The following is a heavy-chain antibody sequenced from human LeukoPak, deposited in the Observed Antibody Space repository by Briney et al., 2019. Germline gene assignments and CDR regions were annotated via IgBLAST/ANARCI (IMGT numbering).Heavy chain of an antibody. CDR1: GFTFSSYW. Sequence: GGSLTLSCAASGFTFSSYWMHWVRQAPGKGLVWVSRINSDGSSTSYADSVKGRFTISRDNAKNTLYLQMNSLRAEDTAVYYCARPRPQWLIDAFDIWGQGTMVTVSS. D-gene: IGHD6-19*01. CDR2: INSDGSST. J-gene: IGHJ3*02. CDR3: ARPRPQWLIDAFDI. V-gene: IGHV3-74*01.